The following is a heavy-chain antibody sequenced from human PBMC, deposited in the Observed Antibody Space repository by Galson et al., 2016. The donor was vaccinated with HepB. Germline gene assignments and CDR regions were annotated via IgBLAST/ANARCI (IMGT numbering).Heavy chain of an antibody. V-gene: IGHV3-15*01. CDR2: IKSNLLGGTT. CDR3: ATDDGWSGYPSIY. CDR1: GFTFSNAW. Sequence: LRLSCAASGFTFSNAWMNWVRQVPGQGLEWVGRIKSNLLGGTTDYAAPVKGRFTISRDDSKNTLYLQMHSLKPEDTAVYYCATDDGWSGYPSIYWGPGTPVAVAS. J-gene: IGHJ4*02. D-gene: IGHD3-3*01.